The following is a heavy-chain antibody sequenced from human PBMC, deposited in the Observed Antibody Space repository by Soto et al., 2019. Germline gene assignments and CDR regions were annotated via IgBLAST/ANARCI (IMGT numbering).Heavy chain of an antibody. CDR3: AKERATTTAFDY. V-gene: IGHV3-23*01. CDR2: ITDNGGST. D-gene: IGHD4-17*01. CDR1: GFTFSRDG. Sequence: LRLSCAASGFTFSRDGMSWVRQAPGKGLEWVSLITDNGGSTYYADSVKGRFTISRDNTKNTLFLQMNSLRAEDTAVYYCAKERATTTAFDYWGQGALVTASS. J-gene: IGHJ4*02.